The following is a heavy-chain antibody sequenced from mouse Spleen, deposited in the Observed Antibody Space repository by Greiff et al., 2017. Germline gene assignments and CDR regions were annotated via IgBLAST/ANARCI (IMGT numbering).Heavy chain of an antibody. D-gene: IGHD2-4*01. V-gene: IGHV5-9-3*01. Sequence: EVKLVESGGGLVKPGGSLKLSCAASGFTFSSYAMSWVRQTPEKRLEWVATISSGGSYTYYPDSVKGRFTISRDNAKNTLYLQMSSLRSEDTAMYYCARQEITTGYYFDYWGQGTTLTVSS. CDR3: ARQEITTGYYFDY. CDR1: GFTFSSYA. J-gene: IGHJ2*01. CDR2: ISSGGSYT.